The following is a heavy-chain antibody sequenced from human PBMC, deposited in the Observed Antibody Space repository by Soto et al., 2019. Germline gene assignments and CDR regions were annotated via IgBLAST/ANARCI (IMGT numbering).Heavy chain of an antibody. CDR2: ISAYNGKT. V-gene: IGHV1-18*01. CDR1: GYTFTSYG. CDR3: ARDADYYYGSGSDNRFDP. Sequence: QVQLVQSGAEVKKPGASVKVSCKASGYTFTSYGISWVRQAPGQGLEWMGGISAYNGKTNYAQKLQGRVTQTTDTSTSTAYMELRRLRSDDTAVYYCARDADYYYGSGSDNRFDPWGQGTLVTVSS. J-gene: IGHJ5*02. D-gene: IGHD3-10*01.